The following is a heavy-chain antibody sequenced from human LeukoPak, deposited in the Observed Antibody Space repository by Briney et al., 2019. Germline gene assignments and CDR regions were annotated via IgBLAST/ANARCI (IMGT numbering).Heavy chain of an antibody. V-gene: IGHV3-23*01. D-gene: IGHD3-16*01. CDR1: GFTFSSYG. Sequence: GGSLRLSCAASGFTFSSYGMSWVRQAPGKGLEWVSAISGSGGSTYYADSVKGRFTISRDNSKNTLYLQMNSLRAEDTAVYYCAKDIWEPVMITFGGVPFWDIWGQGTMVTVSS. CDR3: AKDIWEPVMITFGGVPFWDI. J-gene: IGHJ3*02. CDR2: ISGSGGST.